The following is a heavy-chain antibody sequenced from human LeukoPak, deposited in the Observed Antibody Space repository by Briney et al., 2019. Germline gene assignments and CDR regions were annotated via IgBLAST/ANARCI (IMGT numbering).Heavy chain of an antibody. CDR1: GGTFSSYA. J-gene: IGHJ4*02. V-gene: IGHV1-69*06. Sequence: SVKVSCKASGGTFSSYAISWVRQAPGQGLEWMGGIIPIFGTANYAQKFQGRVTVTADKSTSTAYMELSSLRSEDTAVYYCAGGYRADYGDYWGYWGQGTLVTVSS. CDR2: IIPIFGTA. CDR3: AGGYRADYGDYWGY. D-gene: IGHD4-17*01.